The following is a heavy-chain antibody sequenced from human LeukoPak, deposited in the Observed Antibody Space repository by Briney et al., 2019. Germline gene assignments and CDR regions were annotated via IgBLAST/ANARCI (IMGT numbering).Heavy chain of an antibody. V-gene: IGHV3-49*04. J-gene: IGHJ3*02. D-gene: IGHD3-10*01. CDR3: SRHYVSGSYAFDI. CDR2: IRSKAYGGTT. Sequence: GGSLRLSCIGSGFTFGDYAMSWVRQAPGKGLEWVGFIRSKAYGGTTEYAASVKGRFTISRDDSKSIAYLQMNSLEIEDTAVYYCSRHYVSGSYAFDIWGQGTMVTVSS. CDR1: GFTFGDYA.